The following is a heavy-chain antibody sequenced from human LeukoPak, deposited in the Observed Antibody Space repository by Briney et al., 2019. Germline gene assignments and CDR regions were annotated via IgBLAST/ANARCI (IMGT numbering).Heavy chain of an antibody. CDR3: ARRDTGWNYCDY. J-gene: IGHJ4*02. CDR1: GDSINGHY. CDR2: IHYKRST. V-gene: IGHV4-59*08. Sequence: PSETLSLTCTISGDSINGHYWSWIRQPPGKRLEWIGDIHYKRSTNYNLSLKSRVTISVDTSKNHLSLNLTSVLAADTAIYHCARRDTGWNYCDYWGQGILVTVSS. D-gene: IGHD6-19*01.